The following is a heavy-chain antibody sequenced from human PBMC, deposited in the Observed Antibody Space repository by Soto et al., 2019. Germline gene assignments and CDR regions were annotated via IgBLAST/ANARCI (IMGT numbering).Heavy chain of an antibody. CDR2: IHHSGST. CDR3: ARQGFGQLHGLVDV. Sequence: QVQLQESGPGLVKPSETLSLTCSVSGGSITSHYCSWFRQPPGKGLEWIGYIHHSGSTSYNPSLKSRGTMSVEKAKNPFYLKVSSVTAADTALYYRARQGFGQLHGLVDVWGPGTTVTVSS. V-gene: IGHV4-59*08. J-gene: IGHJ6*02. CDR1: GGSITSHY. D-gene: IGHD3-10*01.